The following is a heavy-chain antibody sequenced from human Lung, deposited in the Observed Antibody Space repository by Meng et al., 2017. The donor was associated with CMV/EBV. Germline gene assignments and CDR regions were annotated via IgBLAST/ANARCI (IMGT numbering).Heavy chain of an antibody. D-gene: IGHD3-22*01. CDR2: ISYDGDKK. Sequence: GGSXRLXCVGSGYSFRNYAMHWVRQAPGKGLEWVAVISYDGDKKFYTDSVKGRFTISRDNSKNTLILQMNSLRTEDTAVYYCARVYYDSTNYYFSFGYWGQGXLVTVSS. CDR3: ARVYYDSTNYYFSFGY. V-gene: IGHV3-30*03. J-gene: IGHJ4*02. CDR1: GYSFRNYA.